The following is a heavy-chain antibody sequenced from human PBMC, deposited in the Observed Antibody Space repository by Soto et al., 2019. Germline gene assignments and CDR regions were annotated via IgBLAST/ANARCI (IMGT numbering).Heavy chain of an antibody. CDR2: IIPIFGTA. CDR3: ARDRILAYCGGDCYSLPFDP. V-gene: IGHV1-69*13. CDR1: GGTFSSYA. D-gene: IGHD2-21*02. Sequence: GASVKVSCKASGGTFSSYAISWVRQAPGQGLEWMGGIIPIFGTANYAQKFQGRVTITADESTSTAYMELSSLRSEDTAVYYCARDRILAYCGGDCYSLPFDPWGQGTLVTVSS. J-gene: IGHJ5*02.